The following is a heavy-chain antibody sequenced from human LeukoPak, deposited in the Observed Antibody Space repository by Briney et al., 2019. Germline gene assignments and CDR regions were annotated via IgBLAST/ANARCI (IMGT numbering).Heavy chain of an antibody. J-gene: IGHJ2*01. D-gene: IGHD6-13*01. CDR1: GFTFSSYD. CDR3: ARATYSSTWYSRYFDL. V-gene: IGHV3-13*01. CDR2: IGTVGDI. Sequence: GGSLRLSCAASGFTFSSYDMHWVRQATGKGLNGFSGIGTVGDIYYPGSVKGRFTISRENAKKSLYLQMNSLRAGDTAVYYCARATYSSTWYSRYFDLWGRGTLVTVSS.